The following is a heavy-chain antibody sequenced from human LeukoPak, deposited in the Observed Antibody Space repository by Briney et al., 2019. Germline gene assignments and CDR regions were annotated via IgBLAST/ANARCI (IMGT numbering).Heavy chain of an antibody. CDR2: MHYSGIQ. Sequence: SETLSLTCIVTGGSIGVYYWSWIRQAPGRGLEWIAYMHYSGIQNYNPSLKSRATVSIATSINQFSLRVDSVTAADTAVYYCARHGGSAFYFHHQRAFDIWGQGTVVTVSS. J-gene: IGHJ3*02. V-gene: IGHV4-59*08. D-gene: IGHD3-10*01. CDR3: ARHGGSAFYFHHQRAFDI. CDR1: GGSIGVYY.